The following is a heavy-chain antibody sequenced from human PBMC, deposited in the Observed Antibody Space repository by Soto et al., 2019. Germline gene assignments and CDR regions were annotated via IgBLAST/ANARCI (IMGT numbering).Heavy chain of an antibody. Sequence: SETLSLTCAVYGGSFSGYYWSWIRQPPGKGLEWIGEINHSGSTNYNPSLKSRVTISVDTSKNQFSLKLSSVTAADTAVYYCARGLDYSNDDYWGQGTLVTVSS. CDR1: GGSFSGYY. V-gene: IGHV4-34*01. CDR3: ARGLDYSNDDY. D-gene: IGHD4-4*01. CDR2: INHSGST. J-gene: IGHJ4*02.